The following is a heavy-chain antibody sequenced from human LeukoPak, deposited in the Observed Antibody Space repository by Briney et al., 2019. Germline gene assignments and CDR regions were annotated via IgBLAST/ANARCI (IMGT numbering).Heavy chain of an antibody. V-gene: IGHV3-30*03. J-gene: IGHJ3*02. CDR3: ARDVSRGRTWYGAFDI. CDR2: ISFDGSKR. D-gene: IGHD6-13*01. CDR1: GFTFSSYA. Sequence: PGGSLRLSCAASGFTFSSYAMNWVRQAPGKGLEWVMVISFDGSKRYFADSVKGRFTISRDNSKNTLYLQMNSLRVEDTAMYYCARDVSRGRTWYGAFDIWGQGTMVTVSS.